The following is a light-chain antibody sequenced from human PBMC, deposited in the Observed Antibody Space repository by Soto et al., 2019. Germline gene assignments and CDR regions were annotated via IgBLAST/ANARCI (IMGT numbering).Light chain of an antibody. Sequence: EIVLTQSPGTLSLSPGERATLSCRASQSVSSSYLAWYQQSTGQAPRLLIYGASSRATGIPDRFSGSGSGTDFTLTISRLEPEDFAVYYCQQYGSSPLTFGGGAKVEIK. CDR1: QSVSSSY. V-gene: IGKV3-20*01. J-gene: IGKJ4*01. CDR3: QQYGSSPLT. CDR2: GAS.